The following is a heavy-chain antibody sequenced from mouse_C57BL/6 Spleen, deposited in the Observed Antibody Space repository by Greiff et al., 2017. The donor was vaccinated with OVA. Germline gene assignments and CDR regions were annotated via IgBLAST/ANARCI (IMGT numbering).Heavy chain of an antibody. V-gene: IGHV1-81*01. CDR2: IYPRSGNT. J-gene: IGHJ4*01. CDR3: ALYGNYDAMDY. D-gene: IGHD2-1*01. Sequence: VQLVESGAELARPGASVKLSCKASGYTFTSYGISWVKQRTGQGLEWIGEIYPRSGNTYYNEKFKGKATLTADKSSSTAYMELRSLTSEDSAVYFCALYGNYDAMDYWGQGTSVTVSS. CDR1: GYTFTSYG.